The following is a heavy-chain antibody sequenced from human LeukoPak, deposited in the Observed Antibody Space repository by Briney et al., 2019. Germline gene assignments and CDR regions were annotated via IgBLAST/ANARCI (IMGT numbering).Heavy chain of an antibody. D-gene: IGHD3-9*01. J-gene: IGHJ4*02. CDR1: GYTFTDHY. Sequence: ASVKVSCKASGYTFTDHYIHWVRQAPGQGLERLGWINPNSGGSNYAQKFQGRVTITRDTSINSTFMDLSSLTSDDTAVYYCARGHDNTGYNYFDYWGQGTLVFVSS. CDR2: INPNSGGS. V-gene: IGHV1-2*02. CDR3: ARGHDNTGYNYFDY.